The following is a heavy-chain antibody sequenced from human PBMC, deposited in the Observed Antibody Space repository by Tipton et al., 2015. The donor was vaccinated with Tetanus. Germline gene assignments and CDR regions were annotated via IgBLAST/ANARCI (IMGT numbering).Heavy chain of an antibody. J-gene: IGHJ5*02. CDR3: ARATSTGPAYNWFDP. V-gene: IGHV4-59*12. CDR1: GGSFSNYF. Sequence: TLSLTCAVYGGSFSNYFWRWIRQPPGKGLQWIGYMYYSGTTHYNPSLKSRVTISIDRSKNQLSLKLTSVTAADTAVYYCARATSTGPAYNWFDPWGQGTLVTVSS. D-gene: IGHD2-8*02. CDR2: MYYSGTT.